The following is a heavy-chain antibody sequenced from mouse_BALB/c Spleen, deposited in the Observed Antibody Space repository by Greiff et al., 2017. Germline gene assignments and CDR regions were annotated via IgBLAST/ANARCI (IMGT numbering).Heavy chain of an antibody. V-gene: IGHV1S29*02. CDR2: IYPYNGGT. J-gene: IGHJ2*01. D-gene: IGHD2-2*01. CDR3: ARFGYYTDY. CDR1: GYTFTDYN. Sequence: DVKLVESGPELVKPGASVKISCKASGYTFTDYNMHWVKQSHGKSLEWIGYIYPYNGGTGYNQKFKSKATLTVDNSSSTAYMELRSLTSEDSAVYYCARFGYYTDYWGQGTTLTVSS.